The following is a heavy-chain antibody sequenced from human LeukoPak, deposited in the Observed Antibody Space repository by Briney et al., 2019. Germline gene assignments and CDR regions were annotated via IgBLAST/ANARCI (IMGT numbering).Heavy chain of an antibody. Sequence: SETLSLTCTVSGGSISSSSYYWGWIRQPPGKGLEWIGSIYYSGSTYYNPSLKSRVTISVDTSKNQFSLKLSPVTAADTAVYYCARCGYSYGVVVYWGQGTLVTVSS. CDR1: GGSISSSSYY. CDR3: ARCGYSYGVVVY. J-gene: IGHJ4*02. CDR2: IYYSGST. V-gene: IGHV4-39*01. D-gene: IGHD5-18*01.